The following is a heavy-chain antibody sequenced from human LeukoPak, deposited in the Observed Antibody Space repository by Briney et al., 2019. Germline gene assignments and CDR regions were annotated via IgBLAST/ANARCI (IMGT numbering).Heavy chain of an antibody. D-gene: IGHD4-23*01. Sequence: GGSLRLSCVASGFTFSRYDMHWARQAPGKGLEWVAVIAYDGRSKIYADSVKGRFTISRDNSKNTLYLQMNSLRAEDTAVYYCAKHRWSHDAFDIWGQGTMVTVSS. J-gene: IGHJ3*02. V-gene: IGHV3-30-3*02. CDR3: AKHRWSHDAFDI. CDR2: IAYDGRSK. CDR1: GFTFSRYD.